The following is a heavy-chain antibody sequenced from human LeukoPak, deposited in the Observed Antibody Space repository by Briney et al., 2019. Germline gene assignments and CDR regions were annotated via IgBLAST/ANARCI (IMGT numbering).Heavy chain of an antibody. D-gene: IGHD2-8*01. V-gene: IGHV3-23*01. Sequence: PGGSLRLACAASGFRFSSYAMSWVRQAPGKGLEWVSAISGSGVSTYYADSVKGRFTVSRDNSKNTLYLQMSSLRAEDTAVYYCRAVLFDAFDIWGQGTMVTVSS. CDR2: ISGSGVST. J-gene: IGHJ3*02. CDR1: GFRFSSYA. CDR3: RAVLFDAFDI.